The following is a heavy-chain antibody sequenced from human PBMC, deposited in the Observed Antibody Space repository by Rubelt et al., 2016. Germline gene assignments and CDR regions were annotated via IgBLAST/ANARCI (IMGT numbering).Heavy chain of an antibody. CDR1: GGSISSSSYY. CDR3: ARIAARPHWFDP. J-gene: IGHJ5*02. V-gene: IGHV4-39*07. Sequence: QLQLQESGPGLVKPSETLSLTCTVSGGSISSSSYYWGWIRQPPGKGLEWIGSIYYSGSTYYNPSRKSGVTISVETSKNQFSLKLSSVTAADTAVYYCARIAARPHWFDPWGQGTLVTVSS. CDR2: IYYSGST. D-gene: IGHD6-6*01.